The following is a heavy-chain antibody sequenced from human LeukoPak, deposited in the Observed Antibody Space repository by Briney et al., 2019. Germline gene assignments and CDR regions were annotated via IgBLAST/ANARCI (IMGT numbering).Heavy chain of an antibody. CDR1: GYTFTSYD. D-gene: IGHD3-3*01. CDR3: ARGAQGYDFWSGRAYYFDY. CDR2: MNPNSGNT. V-gene: IGHV1-8*01. Sequence: ASVKVSCKAPGYTFTSYDINWVRQATGQGLEWMGWMNPNSGNTGYAQKFQGRVTMTRNTSISTAYMELSSLRSEDTAVYYCARGAQGYDFWSGRAYYFDYWGQGTLVTVSS. J-gene: IGHJ4*02.